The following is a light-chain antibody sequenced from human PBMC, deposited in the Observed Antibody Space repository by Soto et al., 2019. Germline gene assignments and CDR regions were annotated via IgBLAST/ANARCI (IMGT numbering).Light chain of an antibody. CDR2: SSN. J-gene: IGLJ2*01. V-gene: IGLV1-44*01. Sequence: QSVLTQPPSASGPPGQWVTISCSGSSSNIGSNTVNWYQQLPGTAPKLLIYSSNQRPSGVPDRFSASKSGTSASLAISGLQYEDEADYFCAAWDDSLTGVLFGGGTKLTVL. CDR3: AAWDDSLTGVL. CDR1: SSNIGSNT.